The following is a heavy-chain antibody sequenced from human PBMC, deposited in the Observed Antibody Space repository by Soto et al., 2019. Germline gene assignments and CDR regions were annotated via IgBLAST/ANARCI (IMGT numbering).Heavy chain of an antibody. D-gene: IGHD3-3*01. CDR3: ADGGEWSFNFEY. J-gene: IGHJ4*02. CDR1: GFSFSIYA. V-gene: IGHV3-23*01. CDR2: ISGSGENT. Sequence: EVQLLESGGGLVQPGGSLRLSCAASGFSFSIYAMSWVRQAPGKGLEWVSGISGSGENTYYADSVKGRFTISRDNSKNTLYLQTNNLRVEDKAVYYCADGGEWSFNFEYWGQGTLVTVFS.